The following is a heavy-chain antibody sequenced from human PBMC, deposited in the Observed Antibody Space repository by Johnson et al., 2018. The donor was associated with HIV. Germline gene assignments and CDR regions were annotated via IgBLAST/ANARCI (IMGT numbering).Heavy chain of an antibody. D-gene: IGHD5-24*01. J-gene: IGHJ3*02. Sequence: QVQLVESGGGVFQPGGSLRLSCAASGFSFSNYYMSWIRQAPGEGLNWISYISSSGSTIYYADSVKGRFTISRDNSKNTLYLQMNSLRAEDTAVYYCAREGGDGYSPSAFDIWGQGTMVTVSS. CDR2: ISSSGSTI. CDR1: GFSFSNYY. V-gene: IGHV3-11*04. CDR3: AREGGDGYSPSAFDI.